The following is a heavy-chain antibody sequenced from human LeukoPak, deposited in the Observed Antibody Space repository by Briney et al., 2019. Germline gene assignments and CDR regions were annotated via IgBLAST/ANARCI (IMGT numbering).Heavy chain of an antibody. CDR1: GYTFTGYY. J-gene: IGHJ3*02. Sequence: ASVKVSCKASGYTFTGYYMHWVRQAPGQGLEWMGWINPNSGGTNYAQKFQGRVTMTRDTSISTAYMELSRLRSDDTAVYYCAREFEYSSSSCAFDIWGQGTKVTVSS. D-gene: IGHD6-6*01. CDR2: INPNSGGT. V-gene: IGHV1-2*02. CDR3: AREFEYSSSSCAFDI.